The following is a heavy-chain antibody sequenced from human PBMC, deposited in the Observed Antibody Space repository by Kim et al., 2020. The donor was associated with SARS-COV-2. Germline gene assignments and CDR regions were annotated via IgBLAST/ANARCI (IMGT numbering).Heavy chain of an antibody. CDR3: ARDGDFYDSSGIDY. Sequence: YPNAVKSRFTITRENSMNTLYLQMNSLRAEDTAVNYCARDGDFYDSSGIDYWGQGTLVTVSS. V-gene: IGHV3-33*01. J-gene: IGHJ4*02. D-gene: IGHD3-22*01.